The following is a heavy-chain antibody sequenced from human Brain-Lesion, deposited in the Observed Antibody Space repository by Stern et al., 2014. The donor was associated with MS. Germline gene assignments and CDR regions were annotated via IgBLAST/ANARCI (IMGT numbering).Heavy chain of an antibody. D-gene: IGHD3-10*01. J-gene: IGHJ4*02. CDR3: AKLWLGELPESPFDY. Sequence: QVQLVESGPGLVKPSETLSLTCTVSGGSISSSSYYWGWIRQPPGKGLEWIGSIYYRGSTYYNPSLKSRVTISMDTFKNQVSLRLSSVTAADTAVYFCAKLWLGELPESPFDYWGQGTLVTVSS. V-gene: IGHV4-39*01. CDR1: GGSISSSSYY. CDR2: IYYRGST.